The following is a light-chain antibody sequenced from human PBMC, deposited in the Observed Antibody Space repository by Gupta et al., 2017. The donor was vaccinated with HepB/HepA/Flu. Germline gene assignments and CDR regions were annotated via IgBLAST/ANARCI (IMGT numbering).Light chain of an antibody. CDR2: DAN. CDR3: LHEYNTILL. Sequence: GPSLTVSPGGTVTLTCGSNTGTVPRGHYPYWFQQTPDPTPTLLIYDANTRHSLTPARFSGSLLGGKATLTLSGAQPDDEDDYYCLHEYNTILLFGGGTKVTVL. CDR1: TGTVPRGHY. V-gene: IGLV7-46*01. J-gene: IGLJ3*02.